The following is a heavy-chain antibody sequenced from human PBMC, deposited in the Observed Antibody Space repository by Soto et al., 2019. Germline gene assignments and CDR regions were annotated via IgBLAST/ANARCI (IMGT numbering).Heavy chain of an antibody. V-gene: IGHV4-59*01. CDR1: GGSISSYY. J-gene: IGHJ2*01. CDR3: ARSKQLVPGCCFDL. D-gene: IGHD6-13*01. Sequence: QVQLQESGPGLVKPSETLSLTCTVSGGSISSYYWSWIRQPPGKGLEWIGYIYYSGSTNYNPSLKSRVTISVDTSKNQFSLKLSSVTAADTAVYDCARSKQLVPGCCFDLWGRGTLVTVSS. CDR2: IYYSGST.